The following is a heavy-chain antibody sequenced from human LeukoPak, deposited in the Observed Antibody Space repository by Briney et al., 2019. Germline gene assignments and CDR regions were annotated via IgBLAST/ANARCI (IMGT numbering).Heavy chain of an antibody. V-gene: IGHV4-31*03. Sequence: SETLSLTCTVSGGSISSGDYYWSWIRQHPGRGLEWIGYISYSGSTYYNPSLESRVTISVDTSKNQFSLRLSSVTAADTAVYYCARDAAGGSYTGMFDPWGQGTLVTVSS. CDR2: ISYSGST. J-gene: IGHJ5*02. CDR1: GGSISSGDYY. D-gene: IGHD1-26*01. CDR3: ARDAAGGSYTGMFDP.